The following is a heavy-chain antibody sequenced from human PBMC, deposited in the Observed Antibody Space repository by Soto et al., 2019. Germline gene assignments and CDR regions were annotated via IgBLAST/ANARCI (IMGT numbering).Heavy chain of an antibody. V-gene: IGHV4-30-4*01. CDR3: ATARAGDPGAYASLFDR. CDR2: IHDSGNT. J-gene: IGHJ5*02. CDR1: GGSVSIGDYL. D-gene: IGHD2-8*01. Sequence: PSETLSLTCTVFGGSVSIGDYLWSWIRQRPGKGLEWIGYIHDSGNTYYNPSLQSRVTISLDTAKNQFSLKVTSMTAADTAVYFCATARAGDPGAYASLFDRWGQGNLATVSS.